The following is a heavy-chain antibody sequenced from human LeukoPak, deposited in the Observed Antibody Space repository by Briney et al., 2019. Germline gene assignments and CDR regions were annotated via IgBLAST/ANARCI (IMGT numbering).Heavy chain of an antibody. CDR2: IYPRDSDT. J-gene: IGHJ6*02. CDR3: ARAYFSSYGMDV. Sequence: GESLKISCKGSGYTFTSDWIAWARQMPGKGLEWMGFIYPRDSDTRYSPSLRGQVTISADKSSSTAYLLFISLKASDTATYYCARAYFSSYGMDVWGQGATVTVSS. CDR1: GYTFTSDW. D-gene: IGHD2/OR15-2a*01. V-gene: IGHV5-51*01.